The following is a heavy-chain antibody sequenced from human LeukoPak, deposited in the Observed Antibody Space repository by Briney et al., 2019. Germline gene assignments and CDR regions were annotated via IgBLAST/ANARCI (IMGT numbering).Heavy chain of an antibody. V-gene: IGHV3-33*01. J-gene: IGHJ4*02. D-gene: IGHD5-18*01. CDR3: ARDGGYSYGLHFDY. CDR1: GFTFSSYG. CDR2: IWYDGSNK. Sequence: GGSLRLSCAASGFTFSSYGMHWVRQAPGKGLEWVAVIWYDGSNKYYADSVKGRFTISRDNSKNTLYLQMNSLRAEDTAVYYCARDGGYSYGLHFDYWGQGTLVTVSS.